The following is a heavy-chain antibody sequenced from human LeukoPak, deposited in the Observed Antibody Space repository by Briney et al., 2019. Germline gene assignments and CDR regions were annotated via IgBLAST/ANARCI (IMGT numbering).Heavy chain of an antibody. D-gene: IGHD3-22*01. CDR3: ARQGYTYYYDSSGYYPFDY. J-gene: IGHJ4*02. CDR1: GGSISSSSYY. Sequence: SETLSHTCTVSGGSISSSSYYWGWIRQPPGKGLEWIGSIYYSGSTYYNPSLKSRVTISVDTSKNQFSLKLSSVTAADTAVYYCARQGYTYYYDSSGYYPFDYWGQGTLVTVSS. V-gene: IGHV4-39*01. CDR2: IYYSGST.